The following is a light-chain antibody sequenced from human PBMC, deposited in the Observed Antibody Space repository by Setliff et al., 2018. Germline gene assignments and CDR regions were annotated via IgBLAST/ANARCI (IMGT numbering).Light chain of an antibody. J-gene: IGLJ2*01. Sequence: QSVLTQPASVSASPGQSITISCTGTSSDVGGYNSVSWYQQHPGKGPRPMIYDVSKRPSGVSDRFSGSKSGNTASLTISGLQAEDEADYYCTSYTTYTALVFGGGTKVTVL. CDR1: SSDVGGYNS. CDR2: DVS. V-gene: IGLV2-14*03. CDR3: TSYTTYTALV.